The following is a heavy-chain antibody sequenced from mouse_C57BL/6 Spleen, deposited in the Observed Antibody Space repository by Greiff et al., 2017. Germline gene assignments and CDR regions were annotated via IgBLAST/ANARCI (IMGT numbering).Heavy chain of an antibody. CDR1: GYSFTGYY. J-gene: IGHJ3*01. CDR2: INPSTGGT. D-gene: IGHD1-1*01. Sequence: EVQLQQSGPELVKPGASVKISCKASGYSFTGYYMNWVKQSSEKSLEGIGEINPSTGGTTYNQKFKAKATLTVDKSSSTAYMQLKSLTSEDTAVYYCARSGYYGPFAYWGQGTLVTVSA. V-gene: IGHV1-42*01. CDR3: ARSGYYGPFAY.